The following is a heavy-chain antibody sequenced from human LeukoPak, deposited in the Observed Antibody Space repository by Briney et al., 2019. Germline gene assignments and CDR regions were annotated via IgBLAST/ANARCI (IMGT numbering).Heavy chain of an antibody. Sequence: ASVKVSCKVSGYTLTELSMHWVRQAPGKGLEWMGGFDPEDGETIYAQKFQGRVTMTEDTSTDTAYMELSSLRCKCTAVYYCAPGRGNAVADYYYYGMDVWGQGTTVTVSS. CDR3: APGRGNAVADYYYYGMDV. V-gene: IGHV1-24*01. J-gene: IGHJ6*02. D-gene: IGHD6-19*01. CDR1: GYTLTELS. CDR2: FDPEDGET.